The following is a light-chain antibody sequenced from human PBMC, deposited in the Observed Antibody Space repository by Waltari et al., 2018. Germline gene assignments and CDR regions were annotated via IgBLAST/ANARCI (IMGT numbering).Light chain of an antibody. V-gene: IGLV2-14*03. CDR2: DVN. CDR1: NIDFGGLKY. J-gene: IGLJ3*02. Sequence: QSALTQPDSVSGSPGQSITISCTGINIDFGGLKYVSWYQHRPGEAPKVLIYDVNNRASGVPTRFSGSKSGNSASLTISGLQTEDEADYYCSSYTSSTTGMFGGGTRVTVL. CDR3: SSYTSSTTGM.